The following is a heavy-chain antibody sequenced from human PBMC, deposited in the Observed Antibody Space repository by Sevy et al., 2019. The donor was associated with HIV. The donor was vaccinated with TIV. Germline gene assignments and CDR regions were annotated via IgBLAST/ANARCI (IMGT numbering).Heavy chain of an antibody. J-gene: IGHJ6*02. CDR1: GFTFGDYA. Sequence: GGSLRLSCTASGFTFGDYAMSWFRQAPGKGLEWVGFIRSKAYGGTTEYAASVKGSFTISRDDSKSIAYLQMNSLKTEDTVVYYCTRARDRGYYGSGSYFYYYGMDVWGQGTTVTVSS. CDR2: IRSKAYGGTT. D-gene: IGHD3-10*01. V-gene: IGHV3-49*03. CDR3: TRARDRGYYGSGSYFYYYGMDV.